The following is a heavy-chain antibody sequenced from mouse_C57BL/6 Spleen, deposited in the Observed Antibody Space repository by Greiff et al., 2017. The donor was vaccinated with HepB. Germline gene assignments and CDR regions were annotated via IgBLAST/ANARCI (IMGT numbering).Heavy chain of an antibody. CDR2: IDPSDSET. D-gene: IGHD2-1*01. CDR1: GYTFTSYW. CDR3: ARRGNYGGFDY. Sequence: QVQLQPGAELVRPGSSVKLSCKASGYTFTSYWMHWVKQRPIQGLEWIGNIDPSDSETHYNQKFKDKATLTVDKSSSTAYMQLSSLTSEDSAVYYCARRGNYGGFDYWGQGTTLTVSS. J-gene: IGHJ2*01. V-gene: IGHV1-52*01.